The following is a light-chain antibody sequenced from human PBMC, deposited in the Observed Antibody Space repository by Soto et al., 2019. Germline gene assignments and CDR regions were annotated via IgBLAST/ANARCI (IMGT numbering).Light chain of an antibody. J-gene: IGKJ4*01. CDR1: QSISSW. CDR2: KAS. Sequence: DIQMTQSPSTLSASVGDRVTITCRASQSISSWLAWYQQKPGKAPNLLIYKASTLQSGVPSRFTGSGSGTEFTLTISNLQPDDVATYYCQQYDSYSLTFGGGTKVEIK. CDR3: QQYDSYSLT. V-gene: IGKV1-5*03.